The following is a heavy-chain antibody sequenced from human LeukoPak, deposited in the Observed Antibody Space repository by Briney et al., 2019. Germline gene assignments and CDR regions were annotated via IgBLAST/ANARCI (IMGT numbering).Heavy chain of an antibody. CDR2: INPNSGGT. D-gene: IGHD3-10*01. CDR1: GYTFTGYY. V-gene: IGHV1-2*06. Sequence: ASVKVSCKASGYTFTGYYMHWLRQAPGQGLEWMVRINPNSGGTNYAQKFQGRVTMTRDTSISTAYMELSRLRSDDTAVYYCASGLWFGELLPLDYWGQGTLVTVSS. J-gene: IGHJ4*02. CDR3: ASGLWFGELLPLDY.